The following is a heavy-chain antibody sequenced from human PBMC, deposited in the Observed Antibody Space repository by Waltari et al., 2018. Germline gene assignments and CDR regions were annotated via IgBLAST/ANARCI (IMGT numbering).Heavy chain of an antibody. J-gene: IGHJ4*02. V-gene: IGHV3-23*01. Sequence: EVQLLESGGGLVQPGGSLKLSCAASGFSFTSYFMSWVRQAPGKGLAWVPVITSSGGDTAYADSVKGRFTISRDNSNNTLFLQMSSLSAEDTAVYYCAREKSSWLPTYWGQGTLVTVSS. CDR1: GFSFTSYF. CDR2: ITSSGGDT. CDR3: AREKSSWLPTY. D-gene: IGHD2-2*01.